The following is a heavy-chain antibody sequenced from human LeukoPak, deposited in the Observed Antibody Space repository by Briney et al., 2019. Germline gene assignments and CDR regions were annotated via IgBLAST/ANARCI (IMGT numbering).Heavy chain of an antibody. CDR2: IHDDGIVT. Sequence: PGGSLRLSCAASGFTFSDYYMSWIRQTPEKGLEWVANIHDDGIVTHYVGSVKGRFTISRDNARNSVNLQLNSLRVEDTALYYCARGRGWVDHWGQGTLVTVSS. CDR1: GFTFSDYY. V-gene: IGHV3-7*01. CDR3: ARGRGWVDH. J-gene: IGHJ4*02. D-gene: IGHD3-16*01.